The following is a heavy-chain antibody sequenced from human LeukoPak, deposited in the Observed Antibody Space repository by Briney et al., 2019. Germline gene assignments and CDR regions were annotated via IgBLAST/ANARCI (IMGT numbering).Heavy chain of an antibody. J-gene: IGHJ4*02. D-gene: IGHD5-18*01. Sequence: GGSLRLSCAASGFTFRSYAMSWVRQAPGKGLEWVSAISNSGGSTYYVDSVKGRFTISRDNSKNTLYLQMNSLRAEDTAVYYCAKGPWIQLVPLDYWGQGTLVTVSS. CDR3: AKGPWIQLVPLDY. V-gene: IGHV3-23*01. CDR2: ISNSGGST. CDR1: GFTFRSYA.